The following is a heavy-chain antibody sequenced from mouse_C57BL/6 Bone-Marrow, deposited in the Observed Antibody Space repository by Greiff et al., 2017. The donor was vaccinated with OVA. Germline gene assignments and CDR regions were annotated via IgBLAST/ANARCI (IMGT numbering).Heavy chain of an antibody. D-gene: IGHD1-1*01. CDR3: ARCYYGSSLGY. CDR2: IDPSDSYT. Sequence: QVQLQQPGAELVKPGASVKLSCKASGYTFTSYWMQWVKQRPGQGLEWIGEIDPSDSYTNYNQKFKGKATLTVDTSSSTAYMQLSSLTSEDSAVYYCARCYYGSSLGYWGKGTTLTVSS. V-gene: IGHV1-50*01. CDR1: GYTFTSYW. J-gene: IGHJ2*01.